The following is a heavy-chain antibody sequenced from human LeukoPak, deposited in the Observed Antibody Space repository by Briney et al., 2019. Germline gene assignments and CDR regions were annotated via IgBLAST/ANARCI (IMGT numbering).Heavy chain of an antibody. J-gene: IGHJ4*02. CDR2: IIPILGIA. D-gene: IGHD1-26*01. Sequence: GASVKVSCKASGGTFSSYTISWVRQAPGQGLEWMGRIIPILGIANYAQKFQGRVTITADKSTSTAYMELSSLRSEDTAVYYCAREVPGEWELEALFDYWGQGTLVTVSS. CDR3: AREVPGEWELEALFDY. V-gene: IGHV1-69*04. CDR1: GGTFSSYT.